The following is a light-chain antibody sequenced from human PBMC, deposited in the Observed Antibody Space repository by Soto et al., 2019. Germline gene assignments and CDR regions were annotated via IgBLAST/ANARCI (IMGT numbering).Light chain of an antibody. CDR3: QQHSTSTWT. CDR1: QSFDSRY. CDR2: GPS. Sequence: EIVLTQSPGTLSLSPGERATLSCRASQSFDSRYFAWYQQKPGQAPRLLIYGPSSRATGIPDRFSGSGSGTDFTLTISRLEPEDFAVYYCQQHSTSTWTFGQGTKVEIK. V-gene: IGKV3-20*01. J-gene: IGKJ1*01.